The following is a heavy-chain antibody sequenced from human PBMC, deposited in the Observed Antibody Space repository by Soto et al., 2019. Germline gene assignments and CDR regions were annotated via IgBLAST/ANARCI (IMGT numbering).Heavy chain of an antibody. J-gene: IGHJ6*02. CDR1: GASVSSYY. Sequence: PSETLSLTCTASGASVSSYYWSWIRQPPGKGLEWIGHIYNGGRTNYNPSLKSRVIISVDMSNNQFSLKLTSVTSDDTAIYYCARAGAAPYYYYGLDVWGQGTTVTVSS. V-gene: IGHV4-59*02. CDR3: ARAGAAPYYYYGLDV. D-gene: IGHD3-10*01. CDR2: IYNGGRT.